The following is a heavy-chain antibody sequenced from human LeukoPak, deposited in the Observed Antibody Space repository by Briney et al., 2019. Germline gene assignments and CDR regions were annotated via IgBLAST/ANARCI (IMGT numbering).Heavy chain of an antibody. D-gene: IGHD3-22*01. CDR3: ARVTGYMIEDYFDY. V-gene: IGHV4-59*01. CDR2: IYYSGST. Sequence: SETLSLTCTVSGGSISGYYWSWVRQPPGKGLEWIGYIYYSGSTNYNPSLKSRVTISVDTSKNQFSLRLSSVTAADTAVYYCARVTGYMIEDYFDYWGQGTLVTVSS. J-gene: IGHJ4*02. CDR1: GGSISGYY.